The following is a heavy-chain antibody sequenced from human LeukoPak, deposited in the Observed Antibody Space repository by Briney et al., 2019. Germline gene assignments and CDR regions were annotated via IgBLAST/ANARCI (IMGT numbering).Heavy chain of an antibody. D-gene: IGHD5-12*01. J-gene: IGHJ4*02. CDR2: IKQDGSEK. CDR1: GFTFSTYW. V-gene: IGHV3-7*03. CDR3: ARDRGNSGYDVHDY. Sequence: GGSLRLSCAASGFTFSTYWMTWVRQAPGKGLEWMGNIKQDGSEKNYVDSEKGRFTISRDNAKNSLYLQMNSLRAEDTAVYYCARDRGNSGYDVHDYWGQGTLVTVSS.